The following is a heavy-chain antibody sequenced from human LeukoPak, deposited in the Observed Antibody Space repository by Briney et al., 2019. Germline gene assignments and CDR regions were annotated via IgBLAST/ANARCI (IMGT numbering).Heavy chain of an antibody. CDR2: ISGSGGST. D-gene: IGHD5-12*01. CDR1: GFTFSSYA. V-gene: IGHV3-23*01. J-gene: IGHJ4*02. Sequence: PGGSLRLSCAASGFTFSSYAMSWVRQAPGKGLEWVSAISGSGGSTYYADSVKGRFTISRDNSKNTLYLQMNSLRAEDTAVYYCAKPPLGGYLGESYFDYWGQGTLVTVSS. CDR3: AKPPLGGYLGESYFDY.